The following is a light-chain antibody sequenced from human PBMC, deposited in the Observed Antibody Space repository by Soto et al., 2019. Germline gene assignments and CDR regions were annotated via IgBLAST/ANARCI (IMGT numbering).Light chain of an antibody. Sequence: QSVLTQPPSVSADPGQKVIISCSGSSSNVGSNYVSWYQQLPGKAPKLLIYDKNERPSGISDRFSASKSGTSATLGITGLQTGDEADYYCGAWDHSLNVGVFGGGTKLTVL. CDR3: GAWDHSLNVGV. CDR1: SSNVGSNY. J-gene: IGLJ3*02. CDR2: DKN. V-gene: IGLV1-51*01.